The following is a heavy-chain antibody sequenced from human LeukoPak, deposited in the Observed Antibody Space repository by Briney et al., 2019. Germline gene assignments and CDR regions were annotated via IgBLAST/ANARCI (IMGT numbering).Heavy chain of an antibody. CDR2: IIPIFGIA. CDR3: ARERDGYNYPGYFDY. J-gene: IGHJ4*02. Sequence: ASVKVSCKASGGTFSSYAISWVRQAPGQGLEWMGRIIPIFGIANYAQKFQGRVTITAAKSTSTAYMELSSLRSEDTAVYYCARERDGYNYPGYFDYWGQGTLVTVSS. D-gene: IGHD5-24*01. V-gene: IGHV1-69*04. CDR1: GGTFSSYA.